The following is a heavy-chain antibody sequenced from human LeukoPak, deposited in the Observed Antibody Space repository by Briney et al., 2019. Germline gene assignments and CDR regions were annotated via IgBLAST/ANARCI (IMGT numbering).Heavy chain of an antibody. V-gene: IGHV1-18*03. D-gene: IGHD4-23*01. CDR2: ISAYNGNT. J-gene: IGHJ3*02. CDR1: GYTFTSYG. Sequence: ASVKVSCKASGYTFTSYGISWVRQAPGQGLEWMGWISAYNGNTNYAQKLQGRVTMTTDTSASTAYMELSSLRSEDMAVYYCARHNGGFDAFDIWGQGTMVTVSS. CDR3: ARHNGGFDAFDI.